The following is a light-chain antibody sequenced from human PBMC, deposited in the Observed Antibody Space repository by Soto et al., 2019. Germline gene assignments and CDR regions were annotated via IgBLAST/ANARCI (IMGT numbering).Light chain of an antibody. J-gene: IGLJ1*01. V-gene: IGLV2-23*02. CDR1: KSDVGSNNL. CDR2: EVS. CDR3: SSYAGSSTYV. Sequence: QSALTQPASVSGSPGQSITISCTGTKSDVGSNNLVSWYQQHPGKAPKLMIYEVSKRPSGFSNRFSGSKSGNTASLTISGLQAEDEADYYCSSYAGSSTYVFGTGTKVTVL.